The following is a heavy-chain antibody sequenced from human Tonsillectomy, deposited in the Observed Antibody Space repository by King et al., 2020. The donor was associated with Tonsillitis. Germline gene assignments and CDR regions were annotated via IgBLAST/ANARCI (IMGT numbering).Heavy chain of an antibody. J-gene: IGHJ3*02. CDR3: AVVGTDALDI. Sequence: QLVQSGGGFVQPGGSLRPSCAASGFTFSNYAMSWVRQAPGKGLEWVSGISGTGDSTYYADSVKGRFTISRDNSKNTLYLQMNSLRTEDTAVYYCAVVGTDALDIWGQGTMVTVSS. CDR1: GFTFSNYA. V-gene: IGHV3-23*04. CDR2: ISGTGDST. D-gene: IGHD1-1*01.